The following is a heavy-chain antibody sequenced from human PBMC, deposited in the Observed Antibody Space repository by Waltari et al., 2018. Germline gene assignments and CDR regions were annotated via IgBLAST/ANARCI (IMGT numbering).Heavy chain of an antibody. J-gene: IGHJ4*02. CDR1: GYTFPDYY. CDR2: VDPEDGET. V-gene: IGHV1-69-2*01. D-gene: IGHD1-26*01. CDR3: AFRGSYFDD. Sequence: EVPLVQSGAEVKKPGATVKISCKASGYTFPDYYTHWVQQAPGKGLEWMGRVDPEDGETINAEKFQGRVTITADTSTDTAYMELSSLRSEETAVYYGAFRGSYFDDWGQGTLVTVSS.